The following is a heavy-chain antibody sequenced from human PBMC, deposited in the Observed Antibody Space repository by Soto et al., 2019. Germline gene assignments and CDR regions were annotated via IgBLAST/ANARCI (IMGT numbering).Heavy chain of an antibody. V-gene: IGHV4-31*03. CDR1: GGSISSGGYY. CDR2: IYYSGST. J-gene: IGHJ4*02. D-gene: IGHD7-27*01. Sequence: SETLSLTCTVSGGSISSGGYYWILIRQHPGKGLEWIGYIYYSGSTYYNPSLKSRVTISVDTSKNQFSLKLSSATAADTAVYYCARVSPANFYYFDYWGQGTLVTVSS. CDR3: ARVSPANFYYFDY.